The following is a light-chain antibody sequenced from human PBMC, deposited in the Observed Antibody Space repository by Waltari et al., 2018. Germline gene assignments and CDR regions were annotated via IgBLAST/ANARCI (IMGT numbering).Light chain of an antibody. CDR1: DSNVGAYDF. Sequence: QSALTQPASVSGSPGQSITISCSGTDSNVGAYDFVSWYQQPPGKAPHLIIYEVSKRPSGFSNRFSASKSGNTASLTISGLQAEDEADYYCSSYTTSSAPGVFGTGTRVTVL. J-gene: IGLJ1*01. CDR2: EVS. V-gene: IGLV2-14*01. CDR3: SSYTTSSAPGV.